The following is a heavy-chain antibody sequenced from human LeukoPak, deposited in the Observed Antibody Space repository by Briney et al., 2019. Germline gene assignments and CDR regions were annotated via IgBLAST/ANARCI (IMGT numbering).Heavy chain of an antibody. CDR3: ARDRGIAARRENWFDP. D-gene: IGHD6-6*01. Sequence: ASVKVSCKASGYTFTGYYMHWVRQAPGQGLEWMGWINPNSGGTNYAQKFQGRVTVTRDTSISTAYMELSRLRSDDTAVYYCARDRGIAARRENWFDPWGQGTLVTVSS. CDR1: GYTFTGYY. J-gene: IGHJ5*02. V-gene: IGHV1-2*02. CDR2: INPNSGGT.